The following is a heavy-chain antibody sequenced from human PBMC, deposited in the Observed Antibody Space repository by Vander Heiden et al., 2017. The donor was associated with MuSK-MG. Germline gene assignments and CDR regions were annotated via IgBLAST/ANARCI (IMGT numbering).Heavy chain of an antibody. V-gene: IGHV3-9*01. J-gene: IGHJ6*04. CDR2: ISWKSGTV. D-gene: IGHD3-22*01. Sequence: EVQLVESGGDLVQPGRSLRLSCAASGFTFDDYAMHWVRQAPGKGREWVSGISWKSGTVGYADSVKGRFTISRDNAKNSLYLQMNSLRAEDTALYYCGKDINYDNSGGLDVWGKGTTVTVSA. CDR1: GFTFDDYA. CDR3: GKDINYDNSGGLDV.